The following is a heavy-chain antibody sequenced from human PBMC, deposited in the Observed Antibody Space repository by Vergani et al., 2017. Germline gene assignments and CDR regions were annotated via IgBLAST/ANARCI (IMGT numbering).Heavy chain of an antibody. V-gene: IGHV6-1*01. J-gene: IGHJ6*03. Sequence: QVQLQQSGPGLVKPSQTLSLTCAISGDSVSSNSAAWNWIRQSPSRGLEWLGRTYYRSKWYNDYAVSVKSRITINPDTSKNQFSLQLNSVTPEDTAVYYCAREVGLRITGTWAHYYYYYYMDVWGKGTTVTVSS. CDR2: TYYRSKWYN. CDR1: GDSVSSNSAA. CDR3: AREVGLRITGTWAHYYYYYYMDV. D-gene: IGHD1-20*01.